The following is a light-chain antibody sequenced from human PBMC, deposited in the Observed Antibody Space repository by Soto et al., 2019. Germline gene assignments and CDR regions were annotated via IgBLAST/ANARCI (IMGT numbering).Light chain of an antibody. CDR3: QPSSTFPLT. Sequence: DIQMTQSASSLSTSVGDRVTITCRTSQSISRYLSWYQQKPVKAPKLLIHTLSSLQSGVPSTFSGSGSGTEFTLTISSLQPEDFAADYCQPSSTFPLTFGGG. CDR2: TLS. J-gene: IGKJ4*01. CDR1: QSISRY. V-gene: IGKV1-39*01.